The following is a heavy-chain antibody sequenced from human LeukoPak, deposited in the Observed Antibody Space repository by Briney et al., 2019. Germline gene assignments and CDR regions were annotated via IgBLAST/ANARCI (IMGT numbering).Heavy chain of an antibody. CDR3: ARVLTSTFGGVISN. V-gene: IGHV1-2*02. CDR1: GYTFTDHY. CDR2: INPDSGST. Sequence: ASVKVSCKASGYTFTDHYIHWVRQPPGQGLEWMGWINPDSGSTSYEQKFKGRVTMTRATSISTAYIELSRLTSDDTAVYYCARVLTSTFGGVISNWGQGTLVTVSS. D-gene: IGHD3-16*02. J-gene: IGHJ4*02.